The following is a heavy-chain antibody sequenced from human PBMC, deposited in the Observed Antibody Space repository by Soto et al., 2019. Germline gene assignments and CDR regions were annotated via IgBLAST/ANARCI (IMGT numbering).Heavy chain of an antibody. Sequence: QVQLQESGPGLVKPSQTLSLTCAISGDSVSSNSAAWNWIRLSPSRGLEWLARTYYRSRWYNDYAVSVRSRITVNPDTSKNPFSLPLTSVTPEDTAVYYCAGTTSHQWYYMDVWGKGTTVTVSS. CDR1: GDSVSSNSAA. CDR2: TYYRSRWYN. CDR3: AGTTSHQWYYMDV. D-gene: IGHD1-7*01. J-gene: IGHJ6*03. V-gene: IGHV6-1*01.